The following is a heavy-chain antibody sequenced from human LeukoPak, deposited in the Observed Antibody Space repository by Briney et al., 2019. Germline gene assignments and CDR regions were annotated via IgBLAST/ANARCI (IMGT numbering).Heavy chain of an antibody. Sequence: SETLSLTCTVSGDSISTSITYWGWIRQTPGQGLEWIGTVYYSGNTYYNPSLKSRVIISIDTSKNQFSLKLTSVTAADTAVYYCARQKYCSSVTCYGFNNWRPGILVTVSS. CDR3: ARQKYCSSVTCYGFNN. J-gene: IGHJ1*01. D-gene: IGHD2-2*01. V-gene: IGHV4-39*01. CDR2: VYYSGNT. CDR1: GDSISTSITY.